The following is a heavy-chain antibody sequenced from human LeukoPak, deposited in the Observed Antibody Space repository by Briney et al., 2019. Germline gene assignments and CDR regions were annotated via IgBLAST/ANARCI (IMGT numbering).Heavy chain of an antibody. CDR1: GGSISGYY. J-gene: IGHJ3*01. CDR3: ARVNDYGSVL. D-gene: IGHD3-10*01. CDR2: MYYSGNT. Sequence: SEALSLTCTVSGGSISGYYCSWVRQPPGKGLEWIGYMYYSGNTNSNPSLKSRVTISVDTSKNQCSLKLSSVTAADTAVYYCARVNDYGSVLWGQGTRVTVSS. V-gene: IGHV4-59*01.